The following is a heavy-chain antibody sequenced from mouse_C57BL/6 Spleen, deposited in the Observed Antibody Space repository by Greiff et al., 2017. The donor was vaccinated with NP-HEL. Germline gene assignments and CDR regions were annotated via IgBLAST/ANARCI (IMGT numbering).Heavy chain of an antibody. CDR3: ARGGYYIAMDY. V-gene: IGHV3-1*01. J-gene: IGHJ4*01. Sequence: EVKLMVSGPGMVKPSQSLSLTCTVTGYSITSGYDWHWIRHFPGNKLEWMGYISYSGSTNYNPSLKSRISITHDTSKNHFFLKLNSVTTEDTATYYCARGGYYIAMDYWGQGTSVTVSS. CDR2: ISYSGST. D-gene: IGHD2-12*01. CDR1: GYSITSGYD.